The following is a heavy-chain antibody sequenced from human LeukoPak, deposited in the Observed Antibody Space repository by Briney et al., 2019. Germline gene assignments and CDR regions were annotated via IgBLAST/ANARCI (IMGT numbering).Heavy chain of an antibody. J-gene: IGHJ6*03. CDR3: ARVYFHGYYYYYMDV. CDR2: IIPIFGTA. CDR1: GGTFSSYA. Sequence: GASVKVSCKASGGTFSSYAVSWVRQAPGQGLEWMGGIIPIFGTANYAQKFQGRVTITTDESTSTAYMELSSLRSEDTAVYYCARVYFHGYYYYYMDVWGKGTTVTVSS. V-gene: IGHV1-69*05. D-gene: IGHD3-9*01.